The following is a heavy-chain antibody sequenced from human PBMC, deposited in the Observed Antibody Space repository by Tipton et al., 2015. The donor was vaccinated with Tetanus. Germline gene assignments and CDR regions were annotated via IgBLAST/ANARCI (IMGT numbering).Heavy chain of an antibody. CDR2: IYPGDSDT. D-gene: IGHD3-9*01. CDR1: GYRFSSYW. CDR3: AKGDPGNFDS. Sequence: QSGAEVKEAGESLRISCKASGYRFSSYWIAWVRQMPGKGLEWVGLIYPGDSDTKISPSFRGQVTFSVDKSITTAYLQWSSRKAWDTAIYYCAKGDPGNFDSWGQGTQVIVSS. V-gene: IGHV5-51*01. J-gene: IGHJ4*02.